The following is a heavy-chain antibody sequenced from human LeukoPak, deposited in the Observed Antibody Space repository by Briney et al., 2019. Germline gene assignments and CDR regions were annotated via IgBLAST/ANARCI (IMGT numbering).Heavy chain of an antibody. CDR1: GDSISSSSYH. D-gene: IGHD2-2*01. Sequence: SETLSLTCTVSGDSISSSSYHWGWIRQPPGKGLEWIGSIYYTGSTYYNPSLKSRVTISVDTSKNQFSLELSSVTAADTAVYYCARSGPAAGRPDAFDIWGQGTMVTVSS. CDR2: IYYTGST. J-gene: IGHJ3*02. V-gene: IGHV4-39*07. CDR3: ARSGPAAGRPDAFDI.